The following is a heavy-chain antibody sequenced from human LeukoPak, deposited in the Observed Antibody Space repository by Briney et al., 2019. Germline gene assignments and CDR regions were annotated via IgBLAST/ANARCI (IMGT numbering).Heavy chain of an antibody. D-gene: IGHD3-22*01. Sequence: PSETLSLTCTVSGGSISSSSYYWGWIRQPPGKGLEWIGSIYYSGSTYYNPSLKSRVTISVDTSKNQFSLKLSSVTAADTAVYYCARLDHYDSSGYANWGQGTLVTVSS. J-gene: IGHJ4*02. CDR3: ARLDHYDSSGYAN. CDR1: GGSISSSSYY. CDR2: IYYSGST. V-gene: IGHV4-39*01.